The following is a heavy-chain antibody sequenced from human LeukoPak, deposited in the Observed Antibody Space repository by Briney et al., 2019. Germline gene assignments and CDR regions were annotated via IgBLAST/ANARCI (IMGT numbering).Heavy chain of an antibody. V-gene: IGHV3-30*03. Sequence: PGGSLRLSCAASGFTFSSYGMHWVRQAPGKGLEWVAVISYDGSNKYYADSVKGRFTISRDNSKNTLYLQMNSLRAEDTAVYYCAIVAVAGDFDYWGQGTLVTVSS. CDR3: AIVAVAGDFDY. CDR2: ISYDGSNK. D-gene: IGHD6-19*01. J-gene: IGHJ4*02. CDR1: GFTFSSYG.